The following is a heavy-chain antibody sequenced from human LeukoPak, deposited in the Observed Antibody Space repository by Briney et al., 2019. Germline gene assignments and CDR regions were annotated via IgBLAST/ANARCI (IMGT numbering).Heavy chain of an antibody. V-gene: IGHV4-34*01. CDR2: INHSGST. D-gene: IGHD6-13*01. J-gene: IGHJ5*02. CDR1: GGSFSGYY. CDR3: ARGRSWYGGVWFDP. Sequence: SETLSLTCVVYGGSFSGYYWSWIRQPPGKGLEWIGEINHSGSTNYNPSLKSRVTISVDTSKNQLSLKLSSVTAADTAVYYCARGRSWYGGVWFDPWGQGTLVTGAS.